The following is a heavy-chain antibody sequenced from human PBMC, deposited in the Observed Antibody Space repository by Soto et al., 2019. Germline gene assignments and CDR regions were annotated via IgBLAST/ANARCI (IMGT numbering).Heavy chain of an antibody. CDR1: GFTFSTYG. Sequence: GGSLRLSCAPSGFTFSTYGMHWVRQAPGKGLEWVAVIWYDVSNQYYADSVKGRFTISRDNSKNMLYLQMNSLRAEDTAVYYCARDLGEFNYGSAYFDYWGQGTRVTVSS. V-gene: IGHV3-33*01. CDR3: ARDLGEFNYGSAYFDY. J-gene: IGHJ4*02. D-gene: IGHD3-10*01. CDR2: IWYDVSNQ.